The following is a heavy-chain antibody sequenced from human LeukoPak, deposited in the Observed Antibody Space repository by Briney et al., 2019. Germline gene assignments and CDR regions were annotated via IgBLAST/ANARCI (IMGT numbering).Heavy chain of an antibody. CDR1: GYTFTSYD. Sequence: ASVKVSCKASGYTFTSYDINWVRQATGQGLEWMGWMNPNSGNTGYAQKFQGRVTMTRDTSISTAYMELSRLRSDDTAVYYCARDPGYCSSTSCYESFDYWGQGTLVTVSS. J-gene: IGHJ4*02. D-gene: IGHD2-2*01. V-gene: IGHV1-8*01. CDR2: MNPNSGNT. CDR3: ARDPGYCSSTSCYESFDY.